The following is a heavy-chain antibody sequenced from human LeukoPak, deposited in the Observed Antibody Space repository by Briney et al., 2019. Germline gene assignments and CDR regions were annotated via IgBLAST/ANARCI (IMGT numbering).Heavy chain of an antibody. J-gene: IGHJ4*02. Sequence: PGGSLRLSCVASGFIFSSYGMHWVRQAPGKGLEWVAVIWYDGTNKYYGDSVKVRFTISRDNSKNTLYLQINRLRVEDTAVYYCARDKIYDFWSGHNFDYWGQGTLVTVSS. V-gene: IGHV3-33*01. CDR3: ARDKIYDFWSGHNFDY. D-gene: IGHD3-3*01. CDR2: IWYDGTNK. CDR1: GFIFSSYG.